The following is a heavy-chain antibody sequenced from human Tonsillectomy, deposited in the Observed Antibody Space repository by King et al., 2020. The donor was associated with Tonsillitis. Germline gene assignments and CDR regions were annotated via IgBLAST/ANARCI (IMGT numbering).Heavy chain of an antibody. J-gene: IGHJ4*02. CDR2: IFSNDEK. CDR1: GFSLSNARMG. CDR3: ARIRWELGYYFDY. Sequence: FTLKESGPVLVKPTETLTLTCTVSGFSLSNARMGVGWIRQPPGKALEWLSHIFSNDEKSYTTSLKSRLHISTETPKNQVVLTMTNMDPVDTATYYCARIRWELGYYFDYWGQGTLVTVSS. V-gene: IGHV2-26*01. D-gene: IGHD1-26*01.